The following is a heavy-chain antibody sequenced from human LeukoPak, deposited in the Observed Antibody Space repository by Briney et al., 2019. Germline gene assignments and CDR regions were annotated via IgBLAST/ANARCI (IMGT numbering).Heavy chain of an antibody. CDR2: IQEDGNEM. Sequence: PGGPLRLSCAATGFNFRKHWMSWVRQSIGKGLECVAKIQEDGNEMHYVDSVKGRFTISRDNARNSLYLQMNNLRVEDTAIYYCARDYTGGWNDYWGQGTLVTVSS. J-gene: IGHJ4*02. CDR3: ARDYTGGWNDY. V-gene: IGHV3-7*01. D-gene: IGHD7-27*01. CDR1: GFNFRKHW.